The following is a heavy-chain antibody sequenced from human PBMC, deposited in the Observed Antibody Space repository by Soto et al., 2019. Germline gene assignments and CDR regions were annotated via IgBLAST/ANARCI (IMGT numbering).Heavy chain of an antibody. CDR1: GFTFSKYP. Sequence: GGSLRHSCAASGFTFSKYPISWVRQAPGKGLEWVSVISGSGSDTYHATSVKGRFTISRDNSKNTLYLQMNSLRAEDTAVYYCANVYLFDRSGSCSLLYS. J-gene: IGHJ5*01. V-gene: IGHV3-23*01. D-gene: IGHD3-22*01. CDR2: ISGSGSDT. CDR3: ANVYLFDRSGSCSLLYS.